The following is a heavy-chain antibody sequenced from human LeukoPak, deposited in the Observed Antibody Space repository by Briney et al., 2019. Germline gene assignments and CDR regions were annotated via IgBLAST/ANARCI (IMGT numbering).Heavy chain of an antibody. J-gene: IGHJ4*02. V-gene: IGHV3-23*01. CDR1: GFTFSNYA. Sequence: GGSLRLSCAASGFTFSNYAMSWVRQAPGKGLEWVSAISDSGGSAYYADSVKGRFTISRDNSKNTLYLQMNSLRAEDTAVYYCARGGMGYSGYVYFDYWGQGTLVTVSS. CDR3: ARGGMGYSGYVYFDY. D-gene: IGHD5-12*01. CDR2: ISDSGGSA.